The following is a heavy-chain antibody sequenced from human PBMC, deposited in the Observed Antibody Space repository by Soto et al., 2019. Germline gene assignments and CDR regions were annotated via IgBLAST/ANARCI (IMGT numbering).Heavy chain of an antibody. CDR1: GFTLSSYW. CDR2: IKQDGSEK. D-gene: IGHD6-13*01. CDR3: AREYGSSYSPRYDGMDV. V-gene: IGHV3-7*05. Sequence: ESGGGLVQPGGSLRLSCAASGFTLSSYWMSWVRQAPGKGLEWVANIKQDGSEKYYVDSVKGRFTISRDTAKSSLYLQLNSLRAEDTAVYYCAREYGSSYSPRYDGMDVWGQGTTVTVSS. J-gene: IGHJ6*02.